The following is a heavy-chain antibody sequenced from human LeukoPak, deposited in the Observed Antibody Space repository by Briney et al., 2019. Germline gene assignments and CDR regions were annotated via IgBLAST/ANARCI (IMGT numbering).Heavy chain of an antibody. J-gene: IGHJ4*02. V-gene: IGHV3-23*01. Sequence: PGGPLRLPCAPSGFPFSTYPMSWAPRAPGKGREWVSAISGSGGSTYYADSVKGRFTISRDNSKNTLYLQMNSLRAEDTAVYYCAKRFGGYYFDYWGQGTLVTVSS. CDR1: GFPFSTYP. CDR2: ISGSGGST. D-gene: IGHD3-16*01. CDR3: AKRFGGYYFDY.